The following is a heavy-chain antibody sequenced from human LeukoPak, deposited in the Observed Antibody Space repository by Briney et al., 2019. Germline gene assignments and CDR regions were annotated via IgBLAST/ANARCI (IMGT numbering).Heavy chain of an antibody. V-gene: IGHV4-30-2*01. CDR3: ARGHDWGSYYFDY. CDR1: GGSISSGGYS. CDR2: IYHSGST. D-gene: IGHD3-16*01. J-gene: IGHJ4*02. Sequence: PSETLSLTCAVSGGSISSGGYSWSWIRQPPGKGLEWIGYIYHSGSTYYNPSLKSRVTISVDRSKNQFSLKLSSVTAADTVVYYCARGHDWGSYYFDYWGQGTLVTVSS.